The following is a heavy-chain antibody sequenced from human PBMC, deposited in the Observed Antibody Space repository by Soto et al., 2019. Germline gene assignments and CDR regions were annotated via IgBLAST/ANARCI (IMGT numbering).Heavy chain of an antibody. D-gene: IGHD3-22*01. Sequence: SETLSLTCAVYGGSFSGYYWSWIRQPPGKGLEWIGEINHSGSTNYNPSLKSRVTISVDTSKNQFSLKLNSVTAADTAVYYCARARDAAMIVVVNMVFDYWGQGTLVTVSS. CDR3: ARARDAAMIVVVNMVFDY. CDR2: INHSGST. J-gene: IGHJ4*02. V-gene: IGHV4-34*01. CDR1: GGSFSGYY.